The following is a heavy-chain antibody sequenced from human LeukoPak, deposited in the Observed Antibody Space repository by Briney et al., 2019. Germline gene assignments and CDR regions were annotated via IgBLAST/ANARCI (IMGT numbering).Heavy chain of an antibody. J-gene: IGHJ4*02. V-gene: IGHV1-2*02. CDR2: INPNSGGT. D-gene: IGHD6-19*01. CDR3: ARSVVAGTPHDY. CDR1: GYTFTSYD. Sequence: GASVKVSCKASGYTFTSYDINWVRQATGQELEWMGWINPNSGGTNYAQKFQGRVTMTRDTSISTAYMELSRLRSDDTAVYYCARSVVAGTPHDYWGQGTLVTVSS.